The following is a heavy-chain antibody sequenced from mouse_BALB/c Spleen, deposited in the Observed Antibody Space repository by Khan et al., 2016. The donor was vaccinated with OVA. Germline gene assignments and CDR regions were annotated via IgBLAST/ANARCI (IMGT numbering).Heavy chain of an antibody. Sequence: VQLQESGAELVRPGVSVKISCKGSGYTFTDFTMHWVKQSHAKSLEWIGVLSTYYGDATSNQKFKGKATMTVDKSSSTAYMELARLTSEDSAILLWGRGGGGDRFVYWGQGALVTVSA. CDR1: GYTFTDFT. CDR2: LSTYYGDA. V-gene: IGHV1S137*01. CDR3: GRGGGGDRFVY. J-gene: IGHJ3*01.